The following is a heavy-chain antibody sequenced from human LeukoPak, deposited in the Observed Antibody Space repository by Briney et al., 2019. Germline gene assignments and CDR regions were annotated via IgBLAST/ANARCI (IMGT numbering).Heavy chain of an antibody. V-gene: IGHV4-59*01. Sequence: SETLSLTCTVSGGSISSYYWSWIRQPPGKGLEWIGYIYYSGSTNYNPSLKSRVTISVDTSKNQFSLKLSSVTAADTAVYYCARVRAYYYYYMDVWGKGTTVTVSS. CDR3: ARVRAYYYYYMDV. CDR2: IYYSGST. J-gene: IGHJ6*03. CDR1: GGSISSYY.